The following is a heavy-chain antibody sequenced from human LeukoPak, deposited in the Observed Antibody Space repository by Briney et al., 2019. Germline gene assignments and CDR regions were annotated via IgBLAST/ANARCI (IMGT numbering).Heavy chain of an antibody. Sequence: SETLSLTCTVSDGSISSYYWSWIRQPPGKGLEWIGYIYYSGSTNYNPSLKSRVTISVDTSKNQFSLKLSSVTAADTAVYYCARGGRGTVDYWGQGTLVTVSS. D-gene: IGHD3-16*01. CDR1: DGSISSYY. V-gene: IGHV4-59*01. CDR3: ARGGRGTVDY. J-gene: IGHJ4*02. CDR2: IYYSGST.